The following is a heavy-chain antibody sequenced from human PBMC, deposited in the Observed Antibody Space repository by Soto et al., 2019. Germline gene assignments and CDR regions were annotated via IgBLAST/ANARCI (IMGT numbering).Heavy chain of an antibody. J-gene: IGHJ5*01. CDR3: LRPTTKSRFWNWFDP. CDR2: ISESRSSI. D-gene: IGHD4-4*01. V-gene: IGHV3-21*01. CDR1: AVKINTYT. Sequence: GGSLRLSCTTSAVKINTYTMHWVRQAPGKGLEWISSISESRSSIYYADSGKGRFTISRDDAGNSLFLQMNNLEVGDTAIYYCLRPTTKSRFWNWFDPWGQGTPVTVSS.